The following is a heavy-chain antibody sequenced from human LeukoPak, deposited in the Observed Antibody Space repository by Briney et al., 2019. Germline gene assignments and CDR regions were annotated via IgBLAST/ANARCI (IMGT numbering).Heavy chain of an antibody. V-gene: IGHV4-61*02. J-gene: IGHJ3*01. D-gene: IGHD2-2*01. Sequence: SETLSLTCTVSSGSIRSGSYYWSWIRQPAGKGLEWIGRIYTSGSTNYNPSLKSRVTILVDTSKNQFSLKLNSVTAADTAVYYCAGWYQLPFAFNVWGQGTMVTVSS. CDR3: AGWYQLPFAFNV. CDR2: IYTSGST. CDR1: SGSIRSGSYY.